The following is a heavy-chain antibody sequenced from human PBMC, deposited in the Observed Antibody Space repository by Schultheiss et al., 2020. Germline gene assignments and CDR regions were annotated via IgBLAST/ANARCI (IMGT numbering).Heavy chain of an antibody. V-gene: IGHV3-48*02. CDR2: ISSSSSTI. CDR1: GFTFSSYA. CDR3: ARDGTEAGTSDFQH. Sequence: GGSLTLSCAASGFTFSSYAMSWVRQAPGKGLEWVSSISSSSSTIYYADSVKGRFTISRDNAKNSLYLQMNSLRDEDTAVYYCARDGTEAGTSDFQHWGQGTLVTVSS. D-gene: IGHD6-13*01. J-gene: IGHJ1*01.